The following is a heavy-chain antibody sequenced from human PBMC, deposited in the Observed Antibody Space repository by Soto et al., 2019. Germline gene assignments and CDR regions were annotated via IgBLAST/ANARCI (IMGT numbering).Heavy chain of an antibody. CDR3: ARHPERIAQIGGFDP. CDR2: ISSSSSTI. V-gene: IGHV3-48*01. CDR1: GFTFSSYS. J-gene: IGHJ5*02. Sequence: EVQLVESGGGLVQPGGSLRLSCAASGFTFSSYSMNWVRQAPGKGLEWVSYISSSSSTIYYADSVKGRFTISRDNAKTTLNLQMNSLRAEDTAVYYCARHPERIAQIGGFDPWGQGTLVTVSS. D-gene: IGHD6-13*01.